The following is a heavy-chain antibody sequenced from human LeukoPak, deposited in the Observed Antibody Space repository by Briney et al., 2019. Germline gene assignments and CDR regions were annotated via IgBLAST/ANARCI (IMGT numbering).Heavy chain of an antibody. CDR1: GYSFTSYW. Sequence: GESLKISCKGSGYSFTSYWIGWVRQMPGKGLEWMGIIYPGDSDTRYSPSFQGQVTISADKSISTAYLQWSSLKASDTAMYYCARQDCSGGSCLSYYGMDVWGQGTTVAVPS. V-gene: IGHV5-51*01. CDR2: IYPGDSDT. J-gene: IGHJ6*02. D-gene: IGHD2-15*01. CDR3: ARQDCSGGSCLSYYGMDV.